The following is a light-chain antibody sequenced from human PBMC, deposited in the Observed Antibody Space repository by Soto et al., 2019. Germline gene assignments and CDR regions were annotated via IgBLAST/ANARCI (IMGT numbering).Light chain of an antibody. J-gene: IGLJ1*01. Sequence: QSVLTQPASVSGSPGQSITISCTGTSSDVGGSDYVSWYQQHPDKAPKLMIYHVSNRPSGVSNRFSGSKSGNTASLTISGLRAEDEADYYCSSYTTGDTLYVFGTGTKLTVL. V-gene: IGLV2-14*01. CDR3: SSYTTGDTLYV. CDR1: SSDVGGSDY. CDR2: HVS.